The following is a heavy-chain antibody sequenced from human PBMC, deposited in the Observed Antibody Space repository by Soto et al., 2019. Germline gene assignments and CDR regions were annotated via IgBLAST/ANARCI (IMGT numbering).Heavy chain of an antibody. CDR1: GGTFSSYT. Sequence: QVQLVQSGAEVKKPGSSVKVSCKASGGTFSSYTISWVRQAPGQGLEWMGRIIPILGIANYAQKFQGRVTITADKSTSTAYMELSSLRSEDTAVYYCARGPRGYSYGHRVEGLDYWGQGTLVTVSS. D-gene: IGHD5-18*01. CDR2: IIPILGIA. J-gene: IGHJ4*02. CDR3: ARGPRGYSYGHRVEGLDY. V-gene: IGHV1-69*02.